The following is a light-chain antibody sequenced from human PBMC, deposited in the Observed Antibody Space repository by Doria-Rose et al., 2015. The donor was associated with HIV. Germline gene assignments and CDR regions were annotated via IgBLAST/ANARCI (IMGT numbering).Light chain of an antibody. V-gene: IGKV3-20*01. CDR3: HQYGTSWT. Sequence: TQSPGTLSLSPGERATLSCRASQSFSSTYLAWYQQKPGQAPRLLIYDGSTRATGIPDRFSASGYGTDFTLTINRLEPEDFALYYCHQYGTSWTFGQGTKVEI. J-gene: IGKJ1*01. CDR2: DGS. CDR1: QSFSSTY.